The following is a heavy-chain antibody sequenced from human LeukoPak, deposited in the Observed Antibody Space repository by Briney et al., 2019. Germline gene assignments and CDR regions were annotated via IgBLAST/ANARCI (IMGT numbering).Heavy chain of an antibody. D-gene: IGHD6-19*01. CDR2: IWYDGSNR. CDR3: ARDVRGMTVASDAFDI. CDR1: GFTFSSYG. J-gene: IGHJ3*02. Sequence: GGSLRLSCAASGFTFSSYGMHWVRQAPCKGLEWLALIWYDGSNRYYADSVKGRITISRDNAKNSLYLQMNSLRAEDTAVYYCARDVRGMTVASDAFDIWDQGTMVTVSS. V-gene: IGHV3-33*01.